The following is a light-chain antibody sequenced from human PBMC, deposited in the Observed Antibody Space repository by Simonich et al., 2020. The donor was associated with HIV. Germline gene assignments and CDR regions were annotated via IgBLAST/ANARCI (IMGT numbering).Light chain of an antibody. CDR1: PRVIRH. CDR2: DAS. CDR3: QQRSNWHPEYT. V-gene: IGKV3-11*01. J-gene: IGKJ2*01. Sequence: EIVLPQSPATLSLSPGESATLSCRASPRVIRHLAWYQQQPGQAPRLLIYDASDRATGIPARFSGSGSGTDFTLTISSLEPEDFAVYYCQQRSNWHPEYTFGQGTKLEIK.